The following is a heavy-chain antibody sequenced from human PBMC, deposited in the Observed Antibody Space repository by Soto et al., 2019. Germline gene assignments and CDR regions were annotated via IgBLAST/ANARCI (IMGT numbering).Heavy chain of an antibody. Sequence: PGGSLRLSCAASGFPFTGYATSWVRQAPGKGLEWVSAISGHGDATFYADSVKGRFTISRDNSKNTLYLHMNSLRAEDTALYYCANSRVSMVRGLIIIPNYWGQGTLVTVSS. CDR2: ISGHGDAT. J-gene: IGHJ4*02. CDR1: GFPFTGYA. V-gene: IGHV3-23*01. CDR3: ANSRVSMVRGLIIIPNY. D-gene: IGHD3-10*01.